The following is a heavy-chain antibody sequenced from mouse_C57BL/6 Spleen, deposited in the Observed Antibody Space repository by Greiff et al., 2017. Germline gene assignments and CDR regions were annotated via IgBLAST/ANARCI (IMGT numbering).Heavy chain of an antibody. CDR2: ISRGSSTI. D-gene: IGHD1-1*01. CDR3: AKYGSSVMDY. Sequence: EVKLVESGGGLVKPGGSLKLSCAASGFTFSDYGMHWVRQAPEKGLEWVAYISRGSSTIYYADTGKVRFPISRYNAKNPLFLQMTSLRSEETDMYYCAKYGSSVMDYWGQGTSVTVSS. CDR1: GFTFSDYG. J-gene: IGHJ4*01. V-gene: IGHV5-17*01.